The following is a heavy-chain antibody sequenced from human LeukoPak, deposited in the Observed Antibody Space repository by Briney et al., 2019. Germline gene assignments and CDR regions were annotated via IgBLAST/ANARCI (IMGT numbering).Heavy chain of an antibody. CDR1: GGSIISYY. J-gene: IGHJ2*01. CDR3: ARRGSGASLEYYFDL. V-gene: IGHV4-59*08. D-gene: IGHD1-14*01. CDR2: IYYSGNT. Sequence: PSETLSLTCTVSGGSIISYYWDCIRQPPGKGLEYIGYIYYSGNTNSNPSLNSRVTISVDTSKNQFSLKLSSVTAADTAVYYCARRGSGASLEYYFDLWGRGTLVTVSS.